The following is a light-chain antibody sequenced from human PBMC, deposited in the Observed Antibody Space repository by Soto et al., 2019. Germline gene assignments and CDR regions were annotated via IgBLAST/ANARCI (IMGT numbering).Light chain of an antibody. CDR3: QAWDCSTASFYV. CDR1: KLGDKY. J-gene: IGLJ1*01. Sequence: SYELTQPPSVSVSPGQTASITCSGDKLGDKYACWYQQKPGQSPVLVIYQDSKRPSGIPERFSGSNSGNTATLTISGTQAMDEADYYCQAWDCSTASFYVFGTGTKLTVL. V-gene: IGLV3-1*01. CDR2: QDS.